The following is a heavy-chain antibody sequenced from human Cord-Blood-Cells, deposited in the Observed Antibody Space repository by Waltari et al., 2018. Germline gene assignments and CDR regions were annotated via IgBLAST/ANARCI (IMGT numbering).Heavy chain of an antibody. CDR2: TYYRSKWYN. J-gene: IGHJ3*02. CDR3: ARDLTPVVGATYAFDI. Sequence: QVQLQQSGPGLVKPSQTLSPTCHISGDSVPSTRAAWNWNRQSPSRGLEWLGRTYYRSKWYNDYAVSVKSRITINPDTSKNQFSLQLNSVTPEDTAVYYCARDLTPVVGATYAFDIWGQGTMVTVSS. V-gene: IGHV6-1*01. CDR1: GDSVPSTRAA. D-gene: IGHD1-26*01.